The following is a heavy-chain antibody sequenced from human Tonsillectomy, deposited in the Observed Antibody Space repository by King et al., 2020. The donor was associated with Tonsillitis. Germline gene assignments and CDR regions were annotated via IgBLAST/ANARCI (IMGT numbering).Heavy chain of an antibody. V-gene: IGHV3-9*01. D-gene: IGHD2-15*01. J-gene: IGHJ6*02. CDR1: GFTFDDYA. CDR3: AKDHCSGGSCYGAYYYGMDV. Sequence: VQLVESGGGLVQPGRSLRLSCAASGFTFDDYAMHWVRHAPGKGLEWVSGISWNSGSIGYADSVKGRFTISRDNAKNSLYLQMNSLRAEDTALYYCAKDHCSGGSCYGAYYYGMDVGGQGTTVTVSS. CDR2: ISWNSGSI.